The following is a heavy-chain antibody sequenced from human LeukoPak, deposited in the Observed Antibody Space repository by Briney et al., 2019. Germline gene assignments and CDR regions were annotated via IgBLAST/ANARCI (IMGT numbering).Heavy chain of an antibody. Sequence: SETLSLTCAVYGGSFSGYYWSWIRQPPGKGLEWIGSIYYSGSTYYNPSLKSRVTISVDTSKNQFSLKLSSVTAADTAVYYCARDNYDSSGSLAGTDYWGQGTLVTVSS. V-gene: IGHV4-34*01. CDR2: IYYSGST. J-gene: IGHJ4*02. CDR1: GGSFSGYY. D-gene: IGHD3-22*01. CDR3: ARDNYDSSGSLAGTDY.